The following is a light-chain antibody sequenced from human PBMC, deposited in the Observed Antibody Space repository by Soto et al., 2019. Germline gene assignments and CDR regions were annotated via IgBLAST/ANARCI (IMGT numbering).Light chain of an antibody. J-gene: IGLJ2*01. CDR1: SSNIGAGYD. Sequence: QSVLTQPPSVSGAPGQRVTITCTGSSSNIGAGYDVHWYQQLPGTAPKLLISGNTNRPSGVPDRFSGSKSGTSASLAITGLQAEDEADYYCQSYDNPLGVVVGGGTKLTVL. CDR2: GNT. CDR3: QSYDNPLGVV. V-gene: IGLV1-40*01.